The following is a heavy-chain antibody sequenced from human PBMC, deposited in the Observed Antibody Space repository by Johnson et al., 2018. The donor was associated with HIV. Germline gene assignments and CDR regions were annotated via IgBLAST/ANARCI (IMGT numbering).Heavy chain of an antibody. Sequence: VQLVASGGGVVQPGRSLRLSCAASGFTFSSYAMHWVRQAPGKGLAWVAVISYDGSNKYYADSLKGRFTISRDNAKNSLSLQMNSLRAEDTAVYYCARDRGGRFRERDAFDIWGQGTMVTVSS. CDR1: GFTFSSYA. V-gene: IGHV3-30-3*01. CDR3: ARDRGGRFRERDAFDI. D-gene: IGHD3-10*01. J-gene: IGHJ3*02. CDR2: ISYDGSNK.